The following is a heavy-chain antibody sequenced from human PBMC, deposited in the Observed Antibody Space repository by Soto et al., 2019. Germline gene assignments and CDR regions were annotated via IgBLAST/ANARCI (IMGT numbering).Heavy chain of an antibody. D-gene: IGHD4-17*01. Sequence: QVQLQQWGAGLLKPSETLSLTCAVYGGSFSGYYWSWIRQPPGKGLEWIGEINHSGSTNYNPSLKSRVTISVDTYKNQFSLKLSSVTAADTAVYYCARGLGVTTPGYHDYWGQGTLVTVSS. CDR3: ARGLGVTTPGYHDY. J-gene: IGHJ4*02. CDR2: INHSGST. V-gene: IGHV4-34*01. CDR1: GGSFSGYY.